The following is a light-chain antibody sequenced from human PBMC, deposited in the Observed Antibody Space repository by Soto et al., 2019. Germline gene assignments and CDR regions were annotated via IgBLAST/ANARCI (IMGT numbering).Light chain of an antibody. J-gene: IGLJ3*02. CDR2: DVS. Sequence: QSVLTQPRSVSGSPGQSVTLSCTGTSSDVGGYDFVSWYQQHPGKAPKLMIYDVSKRPSGVPDRFSGSKSGNSASLTISGLQAEEEADYYCSSYAGSYILGVFGGGTKLTVL. CDR3: SSYAGSYILGV. V-gene: IGLV2-11*01. CDR1: SSDVGGYDF.